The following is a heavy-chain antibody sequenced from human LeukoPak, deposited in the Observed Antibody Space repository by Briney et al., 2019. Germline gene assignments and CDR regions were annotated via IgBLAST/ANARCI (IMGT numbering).Heavy chain of an antibody. CDR1: GFTFSSYS. CDR2: ISVGSSTI. J-gene: IGHJ6*02. V-gene: IGHV3-48*04. CDR3: AKDRAAAPYYGMDV. Sequence: PGGSLRLSCAASGFTFSSYSMNWVRQAPGKGLEWVSYISVGSSTIYYADSVKGRFTISRDNAKNSLYLQMNSLRAEDTALYYCAKDRAAAPYYGMDVWGQGTTVTVSS. D-gene: IGHD6-13*01.